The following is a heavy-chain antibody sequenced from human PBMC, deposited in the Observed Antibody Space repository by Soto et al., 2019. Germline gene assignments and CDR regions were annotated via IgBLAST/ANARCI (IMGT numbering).Heavy chain of an antibody. CDR2: IIPILGIA. Sequence: SVKVSCKASGGTFSSYTISWVRQAPGQGLEWMGRIIPILGIANYAQKFQGRVTITADKSTSTAYMELSSLRSEDTAVYYCARDQGGDIVVVPAAPIYYWGQGTLVTVSS. J-gene: IGHJ4*02. D-gene: IGHD2-2*01. V-gene: IGHV1-69*04. CDR1: GGTFSSYT. CDR3: ARDQGGDIVVVPAAPIYY.